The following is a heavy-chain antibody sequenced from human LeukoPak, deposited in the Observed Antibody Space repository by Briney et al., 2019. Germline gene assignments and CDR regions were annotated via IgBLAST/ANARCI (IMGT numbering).Heavy chain of an antibody. J-gene: IGHJ5*02. CDR2: INHSGST. CDR3: ARGYYDYVWGSYRYGPAGPLLSP. D-gene: IGHD3-16*02. Sequence: PSETLSLTCAVYGGSFSGYYWSWIRQPPGKGLEWIGEINHSGSTNYNPSLKSRVTISVDTSKNQFSLKLSSVTAADTAVYYCARGYYDYVWGSYRYGPAGPLLSPWGQGTLVTVSS. CDR1: GGSFSGYY. V-gene: IGHV4-34*01.